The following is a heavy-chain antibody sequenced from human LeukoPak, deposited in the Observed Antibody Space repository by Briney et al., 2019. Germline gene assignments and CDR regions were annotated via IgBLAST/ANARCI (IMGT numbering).Heavy chain of an antibody. V-gene: IGHV1-24*01. D-gene: IGHD6-19*01. CDR3: ATDPIVFELRAVAGNQGSY. CDR2: FDPEDGET. Sequence: ASVKVSCKVFGYTLTELSMHWVRQAPGKGLEWMGGFDPEDGETIYAQKFQGRVTMTEDTSTDTAYMELSSLRSEDTAVYYCATDPIVFELRAVAGNQGSYWGQGTLVTVSS. J-gene: IGHJ4*02. CDR1: GYTLTELS.